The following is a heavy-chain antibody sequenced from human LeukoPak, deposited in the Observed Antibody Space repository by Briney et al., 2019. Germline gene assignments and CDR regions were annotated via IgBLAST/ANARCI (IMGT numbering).Heavy chain of an antibody. CDR3: ARDNYCTNGVCLYYFDY. CDR2: INPSGGST. Sequence: AXVKVSCKASGYTFTSYYMHWVRQAPGQGLEWMGIINPSGGSTNYAQKFQGRVTMTRDTSTSTVYMELSSLRSEDTAVYYCARDNYCTNGVCLYYFDYWGQGTLVTVSS. V-gene: IGHV1-46*01. CDR1: GYTFTSYY. J-gene: IGHJ4*02. D-gene: IGHD2-8*01.